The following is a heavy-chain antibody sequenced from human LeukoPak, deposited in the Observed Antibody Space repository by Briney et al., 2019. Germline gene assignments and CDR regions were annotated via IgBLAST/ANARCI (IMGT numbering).Heavy chain of an antibody. J-gene: IGHJ4*02. CDR1: GGFINTYY. CDR2: IYINGGT. D-gene: IGHD3/OR15-3a*01. Sequence: PSGTVSLTCAVSGGFINTYYWSWIRQPAGKGLEWIGRIYINGGTNYNASLKSRVTMSIDMSRNQFSLRLTSVTAADTALYYCARVVRRTGSFDSWGQGTLVTVSS. V-gene: IGHV4-4*07. CDR3: ARVVRRTGSFDS.